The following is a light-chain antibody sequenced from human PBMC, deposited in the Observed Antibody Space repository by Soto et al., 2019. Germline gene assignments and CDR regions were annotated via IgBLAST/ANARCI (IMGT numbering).Light chain of an antibody. CDR1: QGISSY. Sequence: DIQLTQSPSFLSASVGDRVTITCRASQGISSYLAWYQQKPGKAPKLLIYAASTLQSGVPSRFSGCGYETEFTLTISSVQPEDFATYYCQQLNSYPLTFGGGTKVEIK. CDR2: AAS. V-gene: IGKV1-9*01. J-gene: IGKJ4*01. CDR3: QQLNSYPLT.